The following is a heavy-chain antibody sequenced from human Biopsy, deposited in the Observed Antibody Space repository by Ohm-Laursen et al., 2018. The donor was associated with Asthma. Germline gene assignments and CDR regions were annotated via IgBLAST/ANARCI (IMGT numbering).Heavy chain of an antibody. Sequence: GSVKVSCKTSGYTFNSAGITWVRQAPGQGLEWMGWISVYNGNTKVAQKLQDRVTMITDASTSTAYMELRSLRSDDTAVYFCARAVDYSHYYGIDVWDQGTTVTVS. CDR2: ISVYNGNT. CDR3: ARAVDYSHYYGIDV. V-gene: IGHV1-18*01. CDR1: GYTFNSAG. J-gene: IGHJ6*02. D-gene: IGHD3-10*01.